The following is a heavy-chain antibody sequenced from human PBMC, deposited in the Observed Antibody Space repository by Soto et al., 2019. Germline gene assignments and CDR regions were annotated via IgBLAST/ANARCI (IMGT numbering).Heavy chain of an antibody. CDR3: ARSYCSSTSCYTAYYYGMDV. J-gene: IGHJ6*02. Sequence: QVQLVQSGAEVKKPGSSVKVSCKASGGTFSSYAISWVRQAPGQGLEWMGGIIPIFGTANYAQKFQGRVPIPADKSTSTAYMELSSRRSEDTAVYYCARSYCSSTSCYTAYYYGMDVWGQGTTVTVSS. V-gene: IGHV1-69*06. D-gene: IGHD2-2*02. CDR1: GGTFSSYA. CDR2: IIPIFGTA.